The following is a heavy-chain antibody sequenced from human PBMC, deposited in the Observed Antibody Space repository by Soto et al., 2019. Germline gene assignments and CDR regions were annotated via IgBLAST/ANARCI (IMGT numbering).Heavy chain of an antibody. J-gene: IGHJ4*02. Sequence: QVQLRESGPGLVKPSQTLSLTCTVSGDTIYSDNYYWTWIRQPPGRGLELIAYIYYSGKTYYNPXXXXXXXXXXXXXXXXXXXXXXXXXXXXXXXXXXXXXXXXXXSILTSPLDFWGQGILVTVSS. CDR2: IYYSGKT. CDR1: GDTIYSDNYY. CDR3: XXXXXXXXSILTSPLDF. V-gene: IGHV4-30-4*01.